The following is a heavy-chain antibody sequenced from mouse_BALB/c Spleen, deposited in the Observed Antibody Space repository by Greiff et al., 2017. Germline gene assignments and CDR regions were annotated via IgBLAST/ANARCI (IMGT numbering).Heavy chain of an antibody. CDR3: ARQIYYYGSSLGAMDY. D-gene: IGHD1-1*01. CDR2: ISNLAYSI. Sequence: DVMLVESGGGLVQPGGSRKLSCAASGFTFSDYGMAWVRQAPGKGPEWVAFISNLAYSIYYADTVTGRFTISRDNAKNTLYLQMSSLKSEDTALYYCARQIYYYGSSLGAMDYWGQGTSVTVSS. J-gene: IGHJ4*01. V-gene: IGHV5-15*02. CDR1: GFTFSDYG.